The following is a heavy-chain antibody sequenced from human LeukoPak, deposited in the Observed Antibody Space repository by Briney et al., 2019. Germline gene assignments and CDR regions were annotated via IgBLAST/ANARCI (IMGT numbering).Heavy chain of an antibody. J-gene: IGHJ4*02. D-gene: IGHD2-2*01. Sequence: PSETLSLTCAVYGGSFSGYYWSWIRQPPGKGLEWIGEINHSGSTYYNPSLKSRVTISVDRSKNQFSLKLSSVTAADTAVYYCARGVPAAKDYFDYWGQGTLVTVSS. CDR3: ARGVPAAKDYFDY. CDR1: GGSFSGYY. CDR2: INHSGST. V-gene: IGHV4-34*01.